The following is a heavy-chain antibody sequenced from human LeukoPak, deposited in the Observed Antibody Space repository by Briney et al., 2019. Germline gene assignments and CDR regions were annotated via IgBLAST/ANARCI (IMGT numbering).Heavy chain of an antibody. Sequence: ASVKVSCKASGYTFTGYYMHWVRQAPGQGLEWMGWINPNSGGTNYAQKFQGRVTMTRDTSIGTAYMELSRLRSDDTAVYYCARGLKKSGAVIFGAFDIWGQGTMVTVSS. CDR2: INPNSGGT. CDR3: ARGLKKSGAVIFGAFDI. D-gene: IGHD3-3*01. V-gene: IGHV1-2*02. J-gene: IGHJ3*02. CDR1: GYTFTGYY.